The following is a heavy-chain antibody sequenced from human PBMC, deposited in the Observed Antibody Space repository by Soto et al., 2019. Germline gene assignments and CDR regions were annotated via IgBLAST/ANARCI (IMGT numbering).Heavy chain of an antibody. Sequence: SVKVSCKASGGTFSSYTISWVRQAPGQGLEWMGRIILILGIANYAQKFQGRVTITADKSTSTAYMELSSLRSEDTAVYYCARDRGDGYNNYWGQGTLVTVSS. D-gene: IGHD3-10*01. CDR2: IILILGIA. J-gene: IGHJ4*02. CDR1: GGTFSSYT. V-gene: IGHV1-69*04. CDR3: ARDRGDGYNNY.